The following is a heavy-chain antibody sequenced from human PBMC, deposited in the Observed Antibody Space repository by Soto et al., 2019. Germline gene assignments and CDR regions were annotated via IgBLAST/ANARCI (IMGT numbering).Heavy chain of an antibody. CDR2: IFSDNER. D-gene: IGHD4-17*01. CDR3: ARMNVDSYQFYYAMDV. J-gene: IGHJ6*02. V-gene: IGHV2-26*01. CDR1: GFSLTTGKMG. Sequence: SGPTLVNPTETLTLTCTVSGFSLTTGKMGVSWIRQPPGKALEWLAHIFSDNERSYSTSLQGRLTISKDNSGSQVVLSMTNVDPVDTATYYCARMNVDSYQFYYAMDVWGQGTTVTVSS.